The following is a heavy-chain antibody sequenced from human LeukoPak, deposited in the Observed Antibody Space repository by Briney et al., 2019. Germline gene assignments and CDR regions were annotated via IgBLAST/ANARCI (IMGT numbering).Heavy chain of an antibody. CDR3: ARYSYDFWSGYPPEYGMDV. J-gene: IGHJ6*02. Sequence: ASVKVSCKASGYTFTGYYMHWVRQAPGQGLEWMGWINPNGGGTNYAQKFQGRVTMTRDTSISTAYMELSRLRSDDTAVYYCARYSYDFWSGYPPEYGMDVWGQGTTVTVSS. D-gene: IGHD3-3*01. CDR1: GYTFTGYY. CDR2: INPNGGGT. V-gene: IGHV1-2*02.